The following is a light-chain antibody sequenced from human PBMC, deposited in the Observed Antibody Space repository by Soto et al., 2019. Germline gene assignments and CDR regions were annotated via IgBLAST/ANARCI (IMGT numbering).Light chain of an antibody. CDR3: SSYTSSSTYV. Sequence: QSALTQPASVSGSPGQSITISCTGTRSDVGGYNYVYWHQQHPGKAPKLMIYDVTNRPSGVSDLFSGSKSGNTASLTISGLQAEDEADYYCSSYTSSSTYVFGAGTKLTVL. V-gene: IGLV2-14*01. CDR2: DVT. CDR1: RSDVGGYNY. J-gene: IGLJ1*01.